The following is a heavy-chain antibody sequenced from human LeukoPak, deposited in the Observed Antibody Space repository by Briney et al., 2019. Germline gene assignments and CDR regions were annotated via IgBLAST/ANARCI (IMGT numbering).Heavy chain of an antibody. Sequence: GGSLRLSCAASGFSFSTYAMHWGRQAPGKGLEWVADISYDGTTKYYADSVKGRFSISRDNSKNTLDLQMNSLRAEDTAVYYCAVTPEGLDIWGQGTMVTVSS. V-gene: IGHV3-30*03. CDR1: GFSFSTYA. J-gene: IGHJ3*02. D-gene: IGHD1-14*01. CDR3: AVTPEGLDI. CDR2: ISYDGTTK.